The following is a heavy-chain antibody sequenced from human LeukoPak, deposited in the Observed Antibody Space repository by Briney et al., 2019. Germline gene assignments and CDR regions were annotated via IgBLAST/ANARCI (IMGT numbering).Heavy chain of an antibody. CDR2: INPTGTSS. J-gene: IGHJ3*02. CDR1: GYTFTRHY. CDR3: ARGSSRSPRDAFDI. Sequence: ASVKVSCKSSGYTFTRHYLHWVRQAPGQGLEWVGLINPTGTSSWSAQKFQGRVTMTRDMSTTTVYMELSSLRSEDTAVYYCARGSSRSPRDAFDIWGQGTMVSVSS. V-gene: IGHV1-46*01.